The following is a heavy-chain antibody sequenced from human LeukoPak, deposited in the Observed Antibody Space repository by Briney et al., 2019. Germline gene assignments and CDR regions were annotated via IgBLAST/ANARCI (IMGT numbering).Heavy chain of an antibody. CDR3: VRGPRYYDDSGFHYGVFDI. Sequence: GGSLRLSCAASGFTFSSYEMNWVPQAPGKGLEWVSYISSSGSTIYYADSVKGRFTISRDNSKNTLSLQMNSLTADDTAVYYCVRGPRYYDDSGFHYGVFDIWGQGTVVTVSS. J-gene: IGHJ3*02. CDR2: ISSSGSTI. V-gene: IGHV3-48*03. D-gene: IGHD3-22*01. CDR1: GFTFSSYE.